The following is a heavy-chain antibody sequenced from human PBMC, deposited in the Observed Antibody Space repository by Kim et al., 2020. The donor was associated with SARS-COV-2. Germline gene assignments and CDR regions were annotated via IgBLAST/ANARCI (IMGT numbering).Heavy chain of an antibody. D-gene: IGHD6-13*01. V-gene: IGHV1-69*04. CDR2: IIPILGIA. J-gene: IGHJ4*02. CDR3: ARDGGGSSSMFDY. CDR1: GGTFSSYA. Sequence: SVKVSCKASGGTFSSYAISWVRQAPGQGLEWMGRIIPILGIANYAQKFQGRVTITADKSTSTAYMELSSLRSEDTAVYYCARDGGGSSSMFDYWGQGTLVTVSS.